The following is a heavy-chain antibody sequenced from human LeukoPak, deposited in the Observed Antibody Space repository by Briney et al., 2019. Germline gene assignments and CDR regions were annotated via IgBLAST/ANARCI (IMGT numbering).Heavy chain of an antibody. CDR2: IYWDDDK. D-gene: IGHD6-13*01. CDR1: GFSLSTRGVG. J-gene: IGHJ3*02. CDR3: AHRRAAAGTGDAFDI. Sequence: SGPTLVNPTQTLTLTCTFSGFSLSTRGVGVGWIRQPPGKALEWLSLIYWDDDKRYSPSLKSRLTITKDTSKNQVVLTMTNMDPVDTATYYCAHRRAAAGTGDAFDIWGQGTMVTVSS. V-gene: IGHV2-5*02.